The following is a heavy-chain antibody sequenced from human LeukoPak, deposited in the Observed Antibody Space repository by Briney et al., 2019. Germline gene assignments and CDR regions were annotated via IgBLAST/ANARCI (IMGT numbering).Heavy chain of an antibody. V-gene: IGHV4-39*07. CDR2: IYYSGST. Sequence: SETLSLTCTVSGGSISSSSYYWGWIRQPPGKGLEWIGSIYYSGSTYYNPSLKSRVTISVDTSKNQFSLKLSSVTAADTAVYYCARRDDFWSGDRPSDAFDIWGQGTMVTVSS. J-gene: IGHJ3*02. CDR3: ARRDDFWSGDRPSDAFDI. CDR1: GGSISSSSYY. D-gene: IGHD3-3*01.